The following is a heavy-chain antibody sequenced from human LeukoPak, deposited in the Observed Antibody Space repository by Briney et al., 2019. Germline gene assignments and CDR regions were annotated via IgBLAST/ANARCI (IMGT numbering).Heavy chain of an antibody. J-gene: IGHJ4*02. CDR2: IIPILGIA. CDR1: GYTFTGYY. Sequence: SVKVSCKASGYTFTGYYMHWVRQAPGQGLEWMGRIIPILGIANYAQKFQGRVTITADKSTSTAYMELSSLRSEDTAVYYCARATYCGGDCYSNYWGQGTLVTVSS. D-gene: IGHD2-21*01. V-gene: IGHV1-69*04. CDR3: ARATYCGGDCYSNY.